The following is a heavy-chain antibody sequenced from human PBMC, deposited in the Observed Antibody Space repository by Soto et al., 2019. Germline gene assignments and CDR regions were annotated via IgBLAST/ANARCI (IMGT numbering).Heavy chain of an antibody. CDR1: GGSISSYY. D-gene: IGHD2-15*01. V-gene: IGHV4-59*08. J-gene: IGHJ4*02. CDR3: ARLYCSGRSCLLSY. Sequence: SETLSLTCTVSGGSISSYYWSWIRQPPGKGLEWIGYIYYSGSTNYNPSLKSRVTISVDTSKNQFSLKLSSVTAADTAVYYCARLYCSGRSCLLSYWGQGTLVTVSS. CDR2: IYYSGST.